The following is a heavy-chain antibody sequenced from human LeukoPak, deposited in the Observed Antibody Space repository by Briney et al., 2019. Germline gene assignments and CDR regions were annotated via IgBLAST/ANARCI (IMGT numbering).Heavy chain of an antibody. D-gene: IGHD2-2*02. V-gene: IGHV3-20*04. CDR2: IDRNGDST. CDR1: GFTFDDYG. J-gene: IGHJ6*03. Sequence: PGGSLRLSCAASGFTFDDYGMSWVRQAPGKGLEWVSGIDRNGDSTGYADSVEGRFTISRDNAKNSLYLQMNSLRAEDTAVYYCAREDCSSTSCYSDYYYYMDVWGKGTTVTVSS. CDR3: AREDCSSTSCYSDYYYYMDV.